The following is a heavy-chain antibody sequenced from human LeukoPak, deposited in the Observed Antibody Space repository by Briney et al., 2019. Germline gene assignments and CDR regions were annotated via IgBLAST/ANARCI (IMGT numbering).Heavy chain of an antibody. V-gene: IGHV3-48*04. CDR3: ARVSSSWYQDWYFDL. J-gene: IGHJ2*01. CDR2: ISSSGSTI. CDR1: GFTFSSYT. Sequence: GGSLRLSCAASGFTFSSYTMNWVRQAPGKGLEWVSYISSSGSTIYYADSVKGRFTISRDNAKNSLYLQMNSLRAEDTAVYYCARVSSSWYQDWYFDLWGRGTLVTVSS. D-gene: IGHD6-13*01.